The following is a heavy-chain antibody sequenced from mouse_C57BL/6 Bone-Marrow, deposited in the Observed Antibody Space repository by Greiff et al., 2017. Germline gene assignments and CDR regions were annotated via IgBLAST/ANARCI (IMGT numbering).Heavy chain of an antibody. Sequence: EVQLHQSGAELVRPGASVKLSCTASGFNIKDDYMHWVKQRPEQGLEWIGWIDPENGDTEYASKFQGKATITADTSSNTAYLQLSSLTSEDTAVYYCTTGGSSYYWGQGTTLTVSS. CDR2: IDPENGDT. J-gene: IGHJ2*01. CDR3: TTGGSSYY. D-gene: IGHD1-1*01. CDR1: GFNIKDDY. V-gene: IGHV14-4*01.